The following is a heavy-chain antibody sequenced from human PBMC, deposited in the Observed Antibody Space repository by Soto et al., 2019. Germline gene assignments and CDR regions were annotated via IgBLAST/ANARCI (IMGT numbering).Heavy chain of an antibody. D-gene: IGHD3-3*01. CDR1: GGSFSGYY. V-gene: IGHV4-34*01. CDR3: PRGRAYYDFGSGYYTPSSMDN. J-gene: IGHJ6*01. CDR2: INHSGST. Sequence: PSETLSLTCAVYGGSFSGYYWSWIRQPPGKGLEWIGEINHSGSTNYNPSLKSRVTISVDTSKNQFSLKLSSVTAADTAVYYCPRGRAYYDFGSGYYTPSSMDNWGQGATVTTST.